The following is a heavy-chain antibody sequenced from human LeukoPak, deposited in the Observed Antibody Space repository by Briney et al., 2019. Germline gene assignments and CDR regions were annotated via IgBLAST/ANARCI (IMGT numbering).Heavy chain of an antibody. CDR2: IYYSGST. CDR1: GGSISSSSYY. Sequence: SETLSLTCTVSGGSISSSSYYWGWIRQPPGKGLEWIGSIYYSGSTYYNPSLKSRVTISVDTSKNQFSLKLSSVTAADTAVYYCARGRFLEWLSYYFDYWGQGTLVTVSS. CDR3: ARGRFLEWLSYYFDY. J-gene: IGHJ4*02. D-gene: IGHD3-3*01. V-gene: IGHV4-39*07.